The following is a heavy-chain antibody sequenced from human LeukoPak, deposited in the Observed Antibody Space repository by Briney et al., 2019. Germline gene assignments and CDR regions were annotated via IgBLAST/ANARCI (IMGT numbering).Heavy chain of an antibody. D-gene: IGHD3-10*01. CDR3: ARSAYFGSAFDY. CDR1: GGSISSHY. V-gene: IGHV4-59*11. Sequence: SETLSLTCTVSGGSISSHYWSWIRQPPGKGLEWIGYIHYIGTTNYNPSPKSRVTISVDTSKNQFSLKLISVTAADTAVYYCARSAYFGSAFDYWGQGNLVTVSS. J-gene: IGHJ4*02. CDR2: IHYIGTT.